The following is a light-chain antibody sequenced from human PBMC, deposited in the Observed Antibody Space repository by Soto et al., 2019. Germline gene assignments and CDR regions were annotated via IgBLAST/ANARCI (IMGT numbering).Light chain of an antibody. CDR2: SHN. CDR1: SSNIGTNT. CDR3: AAWDDSLSGYV. Sequence: QSVLTQPPSASGTPGQRVTISCSGSSSNIGTNTANWYQQLPGTAPKLLIYSHNYRPSGVPDRFSASKSGTSASLAISGLQSEDEADYYCAAWDDSLSGYVFGTGTKLTVL. J-gene: IGLJ1*01. V-gene: IGLV1-44*01.